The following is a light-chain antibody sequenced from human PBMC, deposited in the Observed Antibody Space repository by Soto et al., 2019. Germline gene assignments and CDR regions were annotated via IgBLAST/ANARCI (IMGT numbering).Light chain of an antibody. CDR2: DAY. J-gene: IGKJ2*02. Sequence: EVVLTQSPDTLSLSPGATATLSCRASQSVDRYVAWYQQKVGQAPRLLIYDAYTRATGVGARFAGSGSATDYSLTITSLELEEFPVYYCQQRANWPSTFGPGTKVEMK. V-gene: IGKV3-11*01. CDR1: QSVDRY. CDR3: QQRANWPST.